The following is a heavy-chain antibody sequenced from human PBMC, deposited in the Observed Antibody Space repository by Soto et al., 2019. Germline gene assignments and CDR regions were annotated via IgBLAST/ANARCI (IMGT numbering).Heavy chain of an antibody. Sequence: QVQLQQWGAGRLKPSETLSLNCAVTGGSLSGYYWSWIRQPPGKGLEWIGEVKDGGHTNYSPSLRGQVTISSDTSNNQFSLRLNSVTAADTGVYYCARGQEGVVATHWDQGSLVTVSS. CDR1: GGSLSGYY. CDR3: ARGQEGVVATH. V-gene: IGHV4-34*01. J-gene: IGHJ4*02. CDR2: VKDGGHT. D-gene: IGHD5-12*01.